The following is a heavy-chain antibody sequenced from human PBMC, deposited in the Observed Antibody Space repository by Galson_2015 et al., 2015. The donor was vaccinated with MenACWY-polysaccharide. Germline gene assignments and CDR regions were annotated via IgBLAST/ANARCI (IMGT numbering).Heavy chain of an antibody. D-gene: IGHD6-25*01. CDR1: GFSFSTYW. CDR3: ARSAWLDI. Sequence: SLRLSCAASGFSFSTYWMHWVRHTPGKGLECIPHISSSSGIIYYADSVKGRFTISRDNAKNSLYLQMNSLRAEDTAMYYCARSAWLDIWGQGTMVTVSS. V-gene: IGHV3-48*04. CDR2: ISSSSGII. J-gene: IGHJ3*02.